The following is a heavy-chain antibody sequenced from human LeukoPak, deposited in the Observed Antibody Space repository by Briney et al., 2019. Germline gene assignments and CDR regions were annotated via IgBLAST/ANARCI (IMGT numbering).Heavy chain of an antibody. CDR1: GYTFTSYG. CDR3: ATAKITMVRGVIRRKPTTYPYYFDY. Sequence: GASVKVSCKASGYTFTSYGISWVRQAPGQGLEWMGWISAYNGNTNYAQKLQGGVTMTEDTSTDTAYMELSSLRSGDTAVYYCATAKITMVRGVIRRKPTTYPYYFDYWGRGTLVTVSS. CDR2: ISAYNGNT. J-gene: IGHJ4*02. V-gene: IGHV1-18*01. D-gene: IGHD3-10*01.